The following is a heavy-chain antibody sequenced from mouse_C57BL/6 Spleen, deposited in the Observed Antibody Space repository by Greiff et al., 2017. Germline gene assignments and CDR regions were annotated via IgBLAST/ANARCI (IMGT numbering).Heavy chain of an antibody. CDR2: IYWDDDK. CDR3: ASQGY. CDR1: GFSLSTSCMG. J-gene: IGHJ4*01. Sequence: QVTLKESGPGLLQSSPTLSLTCSFSGFSLSTSCMGVRWISQPAGKGLEWLAHIYWDDDKRYNPSRKSRLTISKDTARKQVFLTITSVDTADTATDYFASQGYWGQGTSGTVSA. V-gene: IGHV8-12*01. D-gene: IGHD3-2*02.